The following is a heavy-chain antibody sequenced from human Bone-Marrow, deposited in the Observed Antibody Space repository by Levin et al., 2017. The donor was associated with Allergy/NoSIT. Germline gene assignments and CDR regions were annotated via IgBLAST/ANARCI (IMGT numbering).Heavy chain of an antibody. J-gene: IGHJ4*02. CDR2: ISYDGSNK. D-gene: IGHD3-9*01. Sequence: GGSLRLSCAASGFTFTNYGMHWVRQAPGKGLEWVAVISYDGSNKWYADSVKGRFTISRDNSKNTVYLQMNSLRPEDTAVYYCAKDPTLRYFDWLCPDHWGQGTLVTVSS. CDR3: AKDPTLRYFDWLCPDH. V-gene: IGHV3-30*18. CDR1: GFTFTNYG.